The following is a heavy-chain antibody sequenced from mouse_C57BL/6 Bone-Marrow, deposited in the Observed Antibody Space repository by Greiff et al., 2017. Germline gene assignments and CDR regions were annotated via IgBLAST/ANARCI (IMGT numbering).Heavy chain of an antibody. Sequence: QVQLKQSGPELVKPGASVKLSCKASGYTFTSYDINWVKQRPGQGLEWIGWIYPRDGSTKYNEKFKGKATLTVDTSSSTAYMELHILTSEDSAVYVYARLGFHGSGGDWCFDDWGKGTTVTVSS. CDR3: ARLGFHGSGGDWCFDD. D-gene: IGHD1-1*01. CDR2: IYPRDGST. CDR1: GYTFTSYD. V-gene: IGHV1-85*01. J-gene: IGHJ1*03.